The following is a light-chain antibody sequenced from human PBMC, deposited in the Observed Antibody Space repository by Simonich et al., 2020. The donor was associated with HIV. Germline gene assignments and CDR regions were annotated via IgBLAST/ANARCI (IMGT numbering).Light chain of an antibody. Sequence: DIVMTQSPDSLAVSLGERATINCKSSQSVLYSSNNKNYLAWYQQKPGQPPKLLISWASTRESGVPDRFSGSGSGTDFTLTINSLQAEDVAVYYCQQHYDTPWTFGQGTKVEIK. CDR1: QSVLYSSNNKNY. CDR2: WAS. CDR3: QQHYDTPWT. J-gene: IGKJ1*01. V-gene: IGKV4-1*01.